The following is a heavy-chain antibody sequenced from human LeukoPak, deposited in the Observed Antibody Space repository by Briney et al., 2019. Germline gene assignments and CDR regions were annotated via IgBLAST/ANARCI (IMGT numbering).Heavy chain of an antibody. J-gene: IGHJ4*02. D-gene: IGHD2-2*01. CDR2: ISWNSGSI. CDR1: GFTFDDYA. V-gene: IGHV3-9*01. Sequence: GGSLRLSCAASGFTFDDYAMHWVRQAPGKGLEWVSGISWNSGSIGYADSVKGRFTISRDNAKSSLYLQMNSLRAEDTALYYCAKSLGYQRIGFDYWGQGTLVTVSS. CDR3: AKSLGYQRIGFDY.